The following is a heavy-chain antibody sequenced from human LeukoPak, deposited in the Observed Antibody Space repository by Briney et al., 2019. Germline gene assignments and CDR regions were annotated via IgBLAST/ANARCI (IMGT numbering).Heavy chain of an antibody. Sequence: GGSLRLSCAASGFTFSSYGMHWVRQAPGKGLEWVAIIWYDGSNTYYADSVKGRFTISRDNSKNTLYLEMNSLRAEDAAIYYCAPDHGGYWGQGTLVTVSS. D-gene: IGHD3-16*01. CDR2: IWYDGSNT. CDR3: APDHGGY. V-gene: IGHV3-33*01. J-gene: IGHJ4*02. CDR1: GFTFSSYG.